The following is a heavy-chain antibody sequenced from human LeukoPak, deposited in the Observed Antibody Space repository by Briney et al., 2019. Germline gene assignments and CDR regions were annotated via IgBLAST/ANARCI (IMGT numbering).Heavy chain of an antibody. D-gene: IGHD6-19*01. J-gene: IGHJ4*02. V-gene: IGHV3-30*18. CDR1: GLSLSSYG. Sequence: GGSLRLFCPASGLSLSSYGMRWVRQAPGKGLEWVAVISYDGSNKYYADSVKGRCTISRDTSKNTLYLQMNSLRAEDTAVYYCAKGRWYSSGWYFYVDYWGQGTLVTVSS. CDR3: AKGRWYSSGWYFYVDY. CDR2: ISYDGSNK.